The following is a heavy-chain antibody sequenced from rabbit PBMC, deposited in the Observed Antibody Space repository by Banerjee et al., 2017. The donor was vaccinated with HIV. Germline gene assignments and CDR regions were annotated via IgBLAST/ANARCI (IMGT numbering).Heavy chain of an antibody. CDR3: ARDTGTSFSTYGMDL. V-gene: IGHV1S45*01. Sequence: QEQLVESGGGLVKPEGSLTLTCKASGFPFSNKAVMCWVRQAPGKGLEWISCIAGSSSGFTYSATWATGRFTISKTSSTTVTLQMTSLTVADTATYFCARDTGTSFSTYGMDLWGPGTLVTVS. D-gene: IGHD7-1*01. J-gene: IGHJ6*01. CDR2: IAGSSSGFT. CDR1: GFPFSNKAV.